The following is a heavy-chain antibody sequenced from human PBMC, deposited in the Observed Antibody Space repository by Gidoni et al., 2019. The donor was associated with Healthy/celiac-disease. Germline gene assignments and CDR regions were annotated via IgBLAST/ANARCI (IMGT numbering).Heavy chain of an antibody. J-gene: IGHJ5*02. V-gene: IGHV4-34*01. Sequence: GLEWIGEINHSGSTNYNPSLKSRVSISVDTSKNQFSLKLSSVTAADTAVYYCARVRSARGGYYDFWSGYYVPNTKNWFDPWGQGTLVTVSS. D-gene: IGHD3-3*01. CDR2: INHSGST. CDR3: ARVRSARGGYYDFWSGYYVPNTKNWFDP.